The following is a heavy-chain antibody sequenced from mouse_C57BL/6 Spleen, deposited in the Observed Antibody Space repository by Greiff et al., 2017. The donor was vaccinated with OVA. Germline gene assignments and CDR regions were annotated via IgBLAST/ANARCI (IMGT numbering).Heavy chain of an antibody. CDR3: ARSRDYDGAWFAY. J-gene: IGHJ3*01. Sequence: QVTLKVSGAELVRPGASVKLSCKASGFTFTDYYINWVKQRPGQGLEWIARIYPGSGNTYYNEKFKGKATLTAEKSSSTAYMQLSSLTSEDSAVYFGARSRDYDGAWFAYWGQGTLVTVSA. CDR1: GFTFTDYY. CDR2: IYPGSGNT. D-gene: IGHD2-4*01. V-gene: IGHV1-76*01.